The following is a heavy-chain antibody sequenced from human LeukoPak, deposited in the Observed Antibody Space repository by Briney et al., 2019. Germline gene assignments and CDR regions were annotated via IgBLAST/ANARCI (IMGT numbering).Heavy chain of an antibody. V-gene: IGHV5-51*01. CDR1: GYSFTDYW. Sequence: GESLKISCKASGYSFTDYWIGWVRQMPGKGLEWMGIIYSADSDTRYSPSFQGQVTISADKSISTAYLQWSSLKASDTAMYYCARLGYDFWSGYYSGYYYMDVWGKGTTVIVSS. CDR2: IYSADSDT. J-gene: IGHJ6*03. D-gene: IGHD3-3*01. CDR3: ARLGYDFWSGYYSGYYYMDV.